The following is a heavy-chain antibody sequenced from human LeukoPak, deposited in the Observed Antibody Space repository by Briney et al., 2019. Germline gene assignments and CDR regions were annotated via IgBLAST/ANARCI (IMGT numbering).Heavy chain of an antibody. CDR3: AREVGATEATYYFDY. J-gene: IGHJ4*02. V-gene: IGHV1-2*02. D-gene: IGHD1-26*01. CDR1: GYTFTDYY. Sequence: AASVKVSCKASGYTFTDYYMHWVRQAPGQGLEWMGWINPNSGGTNYAQKFQGSVIMTRDTSISSAYMELSRLRSDDTAVYYCAREVGATEATYYFDYWGQGTLVTVSS. CDR2: INPNSGGT.